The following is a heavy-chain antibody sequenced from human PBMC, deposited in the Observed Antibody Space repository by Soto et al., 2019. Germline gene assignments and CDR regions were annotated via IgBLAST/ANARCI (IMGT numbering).Heavy chain of an antibody. CDR1: GFPFSSYA. Sequence: PGGSLILSCVASGFPFSSYAMSWVRQTPGKGLEWVSGISGSGGRTYYADSVKGRFTISRDKSNNTLSLQMHILRVEDTAVYFCAKGGYYSLFHXWGQGTVVTVS. J-gene: IGHJ3*02. D-gene: IGHD3-16*01. V-gene: IGHV3-23*01. CDR2: ISGSGGRT. CDR3: AKGGYYSLFHX.